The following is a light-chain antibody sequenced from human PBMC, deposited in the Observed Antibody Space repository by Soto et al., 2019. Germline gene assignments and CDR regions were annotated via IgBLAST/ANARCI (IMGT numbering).Light chain of an antibody. V-gene: IGLV2-8*01. CDR3: SSYAGDNNVI. J-gene: IGLJ2*01. CDR2: EVT. Sequence: QSALTQPPSASGSPGQSVTISCSGTSSDIGGYNYVSWYQQHPGKAPKLLIYEVTRRPSGVPDRFSASRSGNTASLTVSGLVIEDEADYYCSSYAGDNNVIFGGGTQLTVL. CDR1: SSDIGGYNY.